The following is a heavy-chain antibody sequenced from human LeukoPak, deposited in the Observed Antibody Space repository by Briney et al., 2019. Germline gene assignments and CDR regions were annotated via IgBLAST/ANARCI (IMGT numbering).Heavy chain of an antibody. J-gene: IGHJ5*02. V-gene: IGHV1-69-2*01. CDR1: GYSFIDYY. Sequence: ASVKVSCKASGYSFIDYYIHWFQQAPGKGLEWLGRVDPEDGEAIYAKRFQGRLTISAETSTATAYMELSGLRHEDTAVYYCAKVGHDEGLFSWGWFDPWGQGSLVTVSS. D-gene: IGHD3-16*01. CDR2: VDPEDGEA. CDR3: AKVGHDEGLFSWGWFDP.